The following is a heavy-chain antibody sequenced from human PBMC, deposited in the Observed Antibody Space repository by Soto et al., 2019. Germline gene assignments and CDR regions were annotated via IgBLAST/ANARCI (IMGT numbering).Heavy chain of an antibody. V-gene: IGHV3-33*06. CDR2: IWLDGSNQ. D-gene: IGHD2-2*01. J-gene: IGHJ3*01. CDR3: TKALYCSSTSCYSGGDSFHV. CDR1: GFTFRKYG. Sequence: VGSLRLSCRASGFTFRKYGMHWVRQAPGKGLEWVAIIWLDGSNQYYADSVKGRFTISRDNSKKTLYLQMSRLRADDTAVYFCTKALYCSSTSCYSGGDSFHVWGQGTMVTVSS.